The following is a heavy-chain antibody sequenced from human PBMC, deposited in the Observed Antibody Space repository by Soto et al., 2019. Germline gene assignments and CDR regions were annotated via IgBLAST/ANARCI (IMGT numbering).Heavy chain of an antibody. CDR1: GFTFSSYA. CDR3: AKDGDYGAFFDY. D-gene: IGHD4-17*01. Sequence: PGGSLRLSCAASGFTFSSYAMSWVRQAPGKGLEWVSAMSGSDNYIRYADSVKGRFTISRDNSKSTVYLHMNSLRATDTAVYYCAKDGDYGAFFDYWGQGXLVTVYS. V-gene: IGHV3-23*01. J-gene: IGHJ4*02. CDR2: MSGSDNYI.